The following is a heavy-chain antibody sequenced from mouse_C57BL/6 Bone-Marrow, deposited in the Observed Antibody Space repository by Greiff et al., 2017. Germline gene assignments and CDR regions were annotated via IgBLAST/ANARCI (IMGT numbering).Heavy chain of an antibody. CDR3: TSHYGSSYYFDY. V-gene: IGHV1-5*01. J-gene: IGHJ2*01. Sequence: VQLQQSGTVLARPGASVKMSCKTSGYTFTSYWMHWVKQRPGQGLEWIGAIYPGNSDTSYNQKFKGKAKLTAVTSASTAYMELSSLTNEDSAVYYCTSHYGSSYYFDYWGQGTTLTVSS. CDR1: GYTFTSYW. D-gene: IGHD1-1*01. CDR2: IYPGNSDT.